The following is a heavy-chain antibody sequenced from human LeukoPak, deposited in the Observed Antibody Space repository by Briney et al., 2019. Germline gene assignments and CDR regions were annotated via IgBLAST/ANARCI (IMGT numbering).Heavy chain of an antibody. J-gene: IGHJ6*03. Sequence: SVKVSCKASGGTFSSYAISWVRQAPGQGLEWMGGIIPIFGTANYAQKFQGRVTITADESTSTAYMELSSLRSEDTAVYYCARLDYFGSGLYYYMDVWGKGTTVTISS. CDR2: IIPIFGTA. V-gene: IGHV1-69*01. CDR3: ARLDYFGSGLYYYMDV. D-gene: IGHD3-10*01. CDR1: GGTFSSYA.